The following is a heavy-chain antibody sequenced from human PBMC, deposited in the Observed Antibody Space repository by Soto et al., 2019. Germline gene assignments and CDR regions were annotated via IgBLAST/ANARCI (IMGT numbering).Heavy chain of an antibody. CDR2: FDPEDGET. CDR3: ATPSFRGYSYGTFDY. CDR1: GYTLTELS. Sequence: QVQLVQSGAEVKKPGASVKVSCKVSGYTLTELSMHWVRQAPGQGLEWMGGFDPEDGETIYAQKFQGRVTMNEDTSTDTAYMELSSLRSEDTAVYYCATPSFRGYSYGTFDYWGQGTLVTVSS. D-gene: IGHD5-18*01. J-gene: IGHJ4*02. V-gene: IGHV1-24*01.